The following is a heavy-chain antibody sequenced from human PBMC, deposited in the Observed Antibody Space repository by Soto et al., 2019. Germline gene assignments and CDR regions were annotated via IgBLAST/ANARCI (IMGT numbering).Heavy chain of an antibody. V-gene: IGHV1-18*01. J-gene: IGHJ6*02. Sequence: ASVKVSCKASGYTFSRYGISWVRQAPGQGLEWMGWVSGYNGDTKYAQKVQGRVTMTIDTSTYTAYMELRSLTSDDTAIYYCAKNGQPPYYYYGMDVWGQGTTVTVSS. D-gene: IGHD2-8*01. CDR2: VSGYNGDT. CDR3: AKNGQPPYYYYGMDV. CDR1: GYTFSRYG.